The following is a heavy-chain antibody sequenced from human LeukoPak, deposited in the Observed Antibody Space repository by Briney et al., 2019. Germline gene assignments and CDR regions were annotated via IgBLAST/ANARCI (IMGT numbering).Heavy chain of an antibody. V-gene: IGHV1-18*01. D-gene: IGHD6-13*01. CDR3: ARADIAAAGNIGGAFDI. J-gene: IGHJ3*02. CDR2: ISAYNGNT. Sequence: GASVKVSCKASGYTFTSYGISWVRQAPGQGLEWMGWISAYNGNTNYAQKLQGRVTMTTDTSTSTAYMELRSLRADDTAVYYCARADIAAAGNIGGAFDIWGQGTMVTVSS. CDR1: GYTFTSYG.